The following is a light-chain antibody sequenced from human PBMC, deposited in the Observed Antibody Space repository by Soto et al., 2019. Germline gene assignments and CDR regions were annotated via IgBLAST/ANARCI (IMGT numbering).Light chain of an antibody. CDR2: DTT. CDR3: LLSYNGNYV. Sequence: QAVVTQEPSLTVSPGGTVTLTCGSSTGAVTNGHYPYWFQQKPGQAPRTLIYDTTNRHSWTPARFSGSLLGGKAALTLSGAQPADEAEYYCLLSYNGNYVFGTGTKLT. V-gene: IGLV7-46*01. J-gene: IGLJ1*01. CDR1: TGAVTNGHY.